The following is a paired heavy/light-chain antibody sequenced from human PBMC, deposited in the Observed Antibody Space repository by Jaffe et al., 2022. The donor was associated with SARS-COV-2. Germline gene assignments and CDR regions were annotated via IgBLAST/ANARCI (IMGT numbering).Light chain of an antibody. J-gene: IGLJ2*01. CDR1: ALPKQY. CDR3: QSADSSGTRVV. V-gene: IGLV3-25*03. CDR2: KDS. Sequence: SYELTQPPSVSVSPGQTARITCSGDALPKQYAYWYQQKPGQAPVLVIYKDSERPSGIPERFSGSSSGTTVTLTISGVQAEDEADYYCQSADSSGTRVVFGGGTKLTVL.
Heavy chain of an antibody. CDR1: GFTFSSYA. CDR3: AKEDIVVVPAAGPFYGMDV. J-gene: IGHJ6*02. CDR2: ISGSGGST. D-gene: IGHD2-2*01. V-gene: IGHV3-23*01. Sequence: EVQLLESGGGLVQPGGSLRLSCAASGFTFSSYAMSWVRQAPGKGLEWVSAISGSGGSTYYADSVKGRFTISRDNSKNTLYLQMNSLRAEDTAVYYCAKEDIVVVPAAGPFYGMDVWGQGTTVTVSS.